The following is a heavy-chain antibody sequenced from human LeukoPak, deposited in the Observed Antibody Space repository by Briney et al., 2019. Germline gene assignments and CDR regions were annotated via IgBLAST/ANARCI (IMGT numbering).Heavy chain of an antibody. CDR2: ISSSSSTI. CDR3: ARGHYYDSSGYWWFDP. Sequence: PGGSLRLSCAASGFTFSSYSMNWVRQAPGKGLEWVSYISSSSSTIYYADSVKGRFTISRENAKNSLYLQMNSLRAGDTAVYYCARGHYYDSSGYWWFDPWGQGTLVTVSS. J-gene: IGHJ5*02. CDR1: GFTFSSYS. V-gene: IGHV3-48*01. D-gene: IGHD3-22*01.